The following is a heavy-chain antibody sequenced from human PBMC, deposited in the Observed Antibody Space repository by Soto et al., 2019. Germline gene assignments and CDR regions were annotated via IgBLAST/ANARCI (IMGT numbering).Heavy chain of an antibody. CDR1: GFTFSSYS. CDR3: ARSSLDYYYYYMDV. V-gene: IGHV3-21*01. J-gene: IGHJ6*03. Sequence: EVQLVESGGGLVKPGGSLRLSCAASGFTFSSYSMNWVRQAPGKGLEWVSSISSSSSYIYYADSVKGRFTISRDNAKNSLYLQMNSLRAEDTAVYYCARSSLDYYYYYMDVWGKGTTVTVSS. CDR2: ISSSSSYI.